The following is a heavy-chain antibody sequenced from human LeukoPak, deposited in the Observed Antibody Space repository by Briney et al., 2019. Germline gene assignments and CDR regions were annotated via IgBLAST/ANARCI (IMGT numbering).Heavy chain of an antibody. CDR3: ARGTMFPYYFDY. D-gene: IGHD3-10*02. J-gene: IGHJ4*02. Sequence: GGSLRLSWTASGFTFSFSGMSWVRQAPGKGLEWVSGISGSGGSTYYADSVKGRFTISRDNAKKSLYLQMNSLRAEDTAVYYCARGTMFPYYFDYWGQGTLVTVSS. CDR1: GFTFSFSG. V-gene: IGHV3-23*01. CDR2: ISGSGGST.